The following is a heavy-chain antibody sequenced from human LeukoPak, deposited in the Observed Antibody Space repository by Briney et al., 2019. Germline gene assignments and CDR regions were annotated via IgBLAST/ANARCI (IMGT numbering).Heavy chain of an antibody. V-gene: IGHV3-7*03. CDR2: IKTDGSQI. J-gene: IGHJ6*03. D-gene: IGHD2-15*01. CDR3: AKGVVGEPPYYYFYYMDV. CDR1: GFTFSSYW. Sequence: HPGGSLRLSCVASGFTFSSYWMTWVRQAPGKGLEWVANIKTDGSQIYYVDSVKGRFTISRDNAKNSLYLQMNSLRAEDTAVYYCAKGVVGEPPYYYFYYMDVWGKGTTVTISS.